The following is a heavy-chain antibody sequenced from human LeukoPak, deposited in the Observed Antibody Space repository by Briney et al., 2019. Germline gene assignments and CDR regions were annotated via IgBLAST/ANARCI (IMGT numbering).Heavy chain of an antibody. J-gene: IGHJ4*02. V-gene: IGHV3-30*18. D-gene: IGHD3-10*01. CDR2: ISYDGTNK. CDR3: AKDGYYGSGTYPDY. Sequence: PGGSLRLSCAASGFTFSSYGMNWVRQAPGKGLEWVAVISYDGTNKFYVDSLRGRFTISRDNSKNTLYLQMNSLRAEDTAVYCCAKDGYYGSGTYPDYWGQGTLVTASS. CDR1: GFTFSSYG.